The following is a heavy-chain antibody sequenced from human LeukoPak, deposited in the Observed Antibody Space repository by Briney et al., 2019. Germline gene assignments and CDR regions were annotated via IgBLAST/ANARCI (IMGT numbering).Heavy chain of an antibody. CDR3: ARTHRYYFDY. CDR2: IKQDGSEK. CDR1: GFTFSDPY. J-gene: IGHJ4*02. V-gene: IGHV3-7*01. Sequence: GGSLRLSCEASGFTFSDPYMSWVRQAPGKGLEWVANIKQDGSEKYYVDSVKGRFTISRDNAKNSLYLQMNSLRAEDTAVYYCARTHRYYFDYWGQGTLVTVSS.